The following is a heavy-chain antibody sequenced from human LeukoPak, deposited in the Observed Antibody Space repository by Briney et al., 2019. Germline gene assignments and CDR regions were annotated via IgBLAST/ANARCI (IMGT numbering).Heavy chain of an antibody. Sequence: GGSLRLSCAASGFTFSSYAMSWVRQAPGKGLEWVSAISGSGGSTYYADSVRGRFTISRDNSKNTLYLQMNSLRAEDTAVYYCATNLDPYSSSWYRGFDPWGQGTLVTVSS. D-gene: IGHD6-13*01. V-gene: IGHV3-23*01. J-gene: IGHJ5*02. CDR3: ATNLDPYSSSWYRGFDP. CDR2: ISGSGGST. CDR1: GFTFSSYA.